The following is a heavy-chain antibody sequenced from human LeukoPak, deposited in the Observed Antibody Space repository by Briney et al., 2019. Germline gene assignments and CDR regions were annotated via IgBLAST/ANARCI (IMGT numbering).Heavy chain of an antibody. Sequence: PETLSLTCTVSGGSISSYYWSWIRQPPGKGLEWIGYIYYSGSTNYNPSLKSRVTISVDTSKNQFSLKLSSVTAADTAVYYCASTLLGIFDYWGQGTLVTVSS. J-gene: IGHJ4*02. D-gene: IGHD7-27*01. CDR1: GGSISSYY. V-gene: IGHV4-59*01. CDR2: IYYSGST. CDR3: ASTLLGIFDY.